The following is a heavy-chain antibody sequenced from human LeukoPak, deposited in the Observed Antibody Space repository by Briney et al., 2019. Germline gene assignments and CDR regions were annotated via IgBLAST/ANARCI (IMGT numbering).Heavy chain of an antibody. J-gene: IGHJ5*02. Sequence: PSETLSLTCTVSGGSISSYYWSWIRQPRGKGLEWIGYIYYSGSTNYNPPLKSRVTISVDTSKNQFSLKLSSVTAADTAVYYCARGITIFGVVIRFDPWGQGTLVTVSS. CDR3: ARGITIFGVVIRFDP. V-gene: IGHV4-59*01. CDR1: GGSISSYY. CDR2: IYYSGST. D-gene: IGHD3-3*01.